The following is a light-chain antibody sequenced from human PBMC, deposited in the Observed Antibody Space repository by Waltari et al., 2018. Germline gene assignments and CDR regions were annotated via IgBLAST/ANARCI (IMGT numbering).Light chain of an antibody. CDR2: DAS. Sequence: EIVLTQSPATLSVSPGGGATLSCRASRPIASNVAWYQQRPGQPLRLLIFDASTRATGIPERFSGSWSGPEFTLTISSLQSEDSAVYFCQQFNTGYSFGQGTKLEI. V-gene: IGKV3-15*01. CDR3: QQFNTGYS. CDR1: RPIASN. J-gene: IGKJ2*01.